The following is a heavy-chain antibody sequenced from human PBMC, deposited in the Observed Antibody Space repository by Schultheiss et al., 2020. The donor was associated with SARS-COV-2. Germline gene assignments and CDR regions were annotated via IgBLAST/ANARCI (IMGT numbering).Heavy chain of an antibody. V-gene: IGHV3-11*01. CDR3: ARDRPLGGYCSSTSCIRGWFDP. J-gene: IGHJ5*02. CDR1: GFTFSDYY. D-gene: IGHD2-2*01. CDR2: ISNNAFSI. Sequence: GGSLRLSCAASGFTFSDYYMSWIRQAPGKGLEWVSVISNNAFSIHYADSVKGRFTISRDKSTLYLQMNSLRAEDTAVYYCARDRPLGGYCSSTSCIRGWFDPWGQGTLVTVSS.